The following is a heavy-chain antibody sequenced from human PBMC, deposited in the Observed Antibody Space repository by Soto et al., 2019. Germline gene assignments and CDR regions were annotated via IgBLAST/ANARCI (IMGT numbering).Heavy chain of an antibody. V-gene: IGHV3-23*01. Sequence: EVQSLESGGGLIQPGGSLRLSCSASGFSFSSYAMMWVRQAPGKGLEWVSVISGRGGSSYFADSAKGRFTISRDNSKNMLYLEMNSLRAEDTAIYFCAKGSIEYSASVDYWGQGTLVIVSS. CDR3: AKGSIEYSASVDY. J-gene: IGHJ4*02. CDR2: ISGRGGSS. CDR1: GFSFSSYA. D-gene: IGHD1-26*01.